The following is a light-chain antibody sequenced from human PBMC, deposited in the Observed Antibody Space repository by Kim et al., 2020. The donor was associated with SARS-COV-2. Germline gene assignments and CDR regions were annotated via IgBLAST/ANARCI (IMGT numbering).Light chain of an antibody. CDR1: QSVSSY. CDR3: QQSSAWPLT. Sequence: SLSPGERATLSCRASQSVSSYLAWYQQKLGQTPRLLIYEASNRATGIPARFSGTGSGTDFTLTISSLEPEDFAVYYCQQSSAWPLTFGGGTKLEI. J-gene: IGKJ4*01. V-gene: IGKV3-11*01. CDR2: EAS.